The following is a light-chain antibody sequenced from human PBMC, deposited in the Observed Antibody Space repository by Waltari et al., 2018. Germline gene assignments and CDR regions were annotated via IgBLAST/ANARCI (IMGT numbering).Light chain of an antibody. CDR2: EGS. CDR1: SSDVGSYNL. J-gene: IGLJ3*02. Sequence: QSALTQPAPVSGSPGQSTTISCTGTSSDVGSYNLVSWYQQRPAKAPKLMIYEGSKRPSGVSNRCSGSKSGNTASLTISGLQAEDEADYYCCSYAGSSTPNWVFGGGTKLTVL. V-gene: IGLV2-23*01. CDR3: CSYAGSSTPNWV.